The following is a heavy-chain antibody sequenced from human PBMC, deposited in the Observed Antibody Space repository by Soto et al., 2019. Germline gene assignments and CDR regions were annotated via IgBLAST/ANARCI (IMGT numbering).Heavy chain of an antibody. CDR3: ARGGMVDTAYSVIWSVP. V-gene: IGHV1-69*06. CDR2: IIPIFGTA. CDR1: GGTFSSYA. D-gene: IGHD5-18*01. J-gene: IGHJ5*02. Sequence: ASVKVSCKASGGTFSSYAISWVRQAPGQGLEWMGGIIPIFGTANYAQKFQGRVTITADKSTSTAYMELSSLRSEDTAVYYCARGGMVDTAYSVIWSVPPGPGTLLSVS.